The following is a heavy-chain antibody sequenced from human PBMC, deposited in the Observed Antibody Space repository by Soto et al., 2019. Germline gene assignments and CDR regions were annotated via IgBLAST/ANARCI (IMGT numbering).Heavy chain of an antibody. D-gene: IGHD1-1*01. CDR2: IIPIFGTA. J-gene: IGHJ4*02. Sequence: SVKVSCKASGGTFSSYAISWVRQAPGQGLEWMGGIIPIFGTANYAQKFQGRVTITADESTSTAYMELSSLRSEDTAVYYCARDVVRNRRVSYFAYWGQGTLVTVSS. CDR3: ARDVVRNRRVSYFAY. CDR1: GGTFSSYA. V-gene: IGHV1-69*13.